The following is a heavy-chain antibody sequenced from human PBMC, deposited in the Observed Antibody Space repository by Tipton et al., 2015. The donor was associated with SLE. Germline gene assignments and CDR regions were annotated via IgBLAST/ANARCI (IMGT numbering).Heavy chain of an antibody. J-gene: IGHJ4*02. CDR1: GGSISSHY. CDR2: IYYSGST. V-gene: IGHV4-59*11. Sequence: TLSLTCTVSGGSISSHYWSWIRQPPGKGLEWIGYIYYSGSTNYNPSPKSRVTISVDTSKNQFSLKLSSVTAADTAVYYCARLGVAFFDYWGQGTLVTVSS. D-gene: IGHD3-3*01. CDR3: ARLGVAFFDY.